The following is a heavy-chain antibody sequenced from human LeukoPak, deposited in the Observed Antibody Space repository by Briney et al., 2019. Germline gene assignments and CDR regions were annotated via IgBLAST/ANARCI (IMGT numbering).Heavy chain of an antibody. V-gene: IGHV3-30-3*01. CDR3: ARDHYADYLFDY. CDR1: GFIFSSYA. Sequence: AGGSLRLSCAASGFIFSSYAMHWVRQAPGKGLEWVAIISNDGSNKYYADSVKGRLTISRDNSKNTLYLQMNSLRAEDTAIFYCARDHYADYLFDYWGQGTLVTVSS. J-gene: IGHJ4*02. CDR2: ISNDGSNK. D-gene: IGHD4-17*01.